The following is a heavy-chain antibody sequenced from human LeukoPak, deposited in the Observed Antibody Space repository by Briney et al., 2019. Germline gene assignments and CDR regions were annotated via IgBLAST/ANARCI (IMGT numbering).Heavy chain of an antibody. J-gene: IGHJ4*02. D-gene: IGHD6-19*01. CDR1: GGSFSGCY. Sequence: PSETLSLTCAVYGGSFSGCYWSWIRQPPGKGLEWIGEINHSGSTNYNPSLKSRVTISVDTSKNQFSLKLSSVTAADTAVYYCARGSLPSSGWYGYWGQGTLVTVSS. CDR3: ARGSLPSSGWYGY. CDR2: INHSGST. V-gene: IGHV4-34*01.